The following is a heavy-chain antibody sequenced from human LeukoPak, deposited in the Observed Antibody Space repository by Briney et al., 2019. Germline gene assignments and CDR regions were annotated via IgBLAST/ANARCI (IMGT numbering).Heavy chain of an antibody. D-gene: IGHD1-1*01. CDR1: GYTFTSYA. CDR2: INTNTGNP. CDR3: ARVSWAQLVRASDI. V-gene: IGHV7-4-1*02. Sequence: ASVKVSCKASGYTFTSYAMNWVRQAPGQGLEWMGWINTNTGNPTYAQGFTGRFVFSLDTSVSTAYLQISSLKAEDTAVYYCARVSWAQLVRASDIWGQGTMVTVSS. J-gene: IGHJ3*02.